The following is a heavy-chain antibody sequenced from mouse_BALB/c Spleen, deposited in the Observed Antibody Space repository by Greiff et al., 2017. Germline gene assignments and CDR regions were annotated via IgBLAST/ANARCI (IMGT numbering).Heavy chain of an antibody. D-gene: IGHD2-3*01. Sequence: DVQLVESGGDLVKPGGSLKLSCAASGFTFSSYGMSWVRQTPDKRLEWVATISSGGSYTYYPDSVKGRFTISRDNAKNTLYLQMSSLKSEDTAMYYCARGSNPVYDGYYAMDYWGQGTSVTVSS. V-gene: IGHV5-6*01. CDR2: ISSGGSYT. CDR3: ARGSNPVYDGYYAMDY. CDR1: GFTFSSYG. J-gene: IGHJ4*01.